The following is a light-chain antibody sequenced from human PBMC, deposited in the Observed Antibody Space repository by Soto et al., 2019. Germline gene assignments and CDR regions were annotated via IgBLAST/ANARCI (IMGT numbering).Light chain of an antibody. Sequence: DLQMTQSPSSLSASVGDRVTITCRASQSISSYLNWYQQKPGKAPKLLIYAASSLQSGVPSRFSGSGSGTDFTLTISSLQPEDFATYYCHQSYNTPWTFGQGTKVEIK. J-gene: IGKJ1*01. V-gene: IGKV1-39*01. CDR2: AAS. CDR1: QSISSY. CDR3: HQSYNTPWT.